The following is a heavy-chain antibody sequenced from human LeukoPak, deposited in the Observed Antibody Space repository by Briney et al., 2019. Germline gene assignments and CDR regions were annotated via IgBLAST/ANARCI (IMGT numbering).Heavy chain of an antibody. J-gene: IGHJ3*02. D-gene: IGHD1-20*01. CDR3: AGAGGHYNWNFGDAIDI. Sequence: GGSLRLSCAASGFTFSIYAMHWVRQAPGKGLEWVAVISNDGSDKYYAGSVKGRFTISRDSSKNTLYLQMNSLRAEDTAVYYCAGAGGHYNWNFGDAIDIWGQGTMVTVSS. CDR2: ISNDGSDK. V-gene: IGHV3-30*04. CDR1: GFTFSIYA.